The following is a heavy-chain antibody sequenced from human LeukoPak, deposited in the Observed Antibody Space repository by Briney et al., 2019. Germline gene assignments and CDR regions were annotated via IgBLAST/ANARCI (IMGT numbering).Heavy chain of an antibody. CDR3: ARSYDFWSGYYPN. J-gene: IGHJ4*02. V-gene: IGHV4-59*01. Sequence: SETLSLTCTVSGGSISSYYWSWIRQPPGKGLEWIGYIYYSGSTNYNPSLKSRVTISIDTSKNQFSLKLSSVTAADTAVYYCARSYDFWSGYYPNWGQGTLVTASS. D-gene: IGHD3-3*01. CDR1: GGSISSYY. CDR2: IYYSGST.